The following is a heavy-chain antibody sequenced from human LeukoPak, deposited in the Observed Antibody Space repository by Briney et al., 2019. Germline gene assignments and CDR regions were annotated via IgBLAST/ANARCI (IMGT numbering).Heavy chain of an antibody. CDR3: TTDKCTYTTCYLTF. V-gene: IGHV3-15*07. Sequence: GGSLRLSCVGSGFTFSDVWMNWVRQAPGKGLEWVGRIKSKTVGGTTDYAAPVKDRFTVSRDDSKATLYLQMNSLKTEDTAVYYCTTDKCTYTTCYLTFWGQEILVTVSS. CDR1: GFTFSDVW. J-gene: IGHJ4*02. D-gene: IGHD2-2*01. CDR2: IKSKTVGGTT.